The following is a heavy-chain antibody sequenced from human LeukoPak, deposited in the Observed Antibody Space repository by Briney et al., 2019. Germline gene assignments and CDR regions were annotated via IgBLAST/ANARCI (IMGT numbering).Heavy chain of an antibody. CDR1: GFTFSSYG. CDR3: AKDGGSGSYSDY. J-gene: IGHJ4*02. Sequence: PGGSLRLSCAASGFTFSSYGMHWVRQAPGKGLEWVAVISYDGSNKCYADSVKGRFTISRDNSKNTLYLQMNSLRAEDTAVYYCAKDGGSGSYSDYWGQGTLVTVSS. V-gene: IGHV3-30*18. CDR2: ISYDGSNK. D-gene: IGHD3-10*01.